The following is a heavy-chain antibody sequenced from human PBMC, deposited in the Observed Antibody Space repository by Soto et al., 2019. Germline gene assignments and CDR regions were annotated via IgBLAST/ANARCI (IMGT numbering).Heavy chain of an antibody. CDR1: GDSVSSNSAA. V-gene: IGHV6-1*01. CDR3: ARGGMVRGYGPNYYYYMDV. J-gene: IGHJ6*03. D-gene: IGHD3-10*01. CDR2: TYYRSKWYN. Sequence: SPTLSLPCAISGDSVSSNSAAWNWIRQSPSRGLEWLGRTYYRSKWYNDYAVSVKSRITINPDTSKNQFSLQLNSVTPEDTAVYYCARGGMVRGYGPNYYYYMDVWGKGTTVTVSS.